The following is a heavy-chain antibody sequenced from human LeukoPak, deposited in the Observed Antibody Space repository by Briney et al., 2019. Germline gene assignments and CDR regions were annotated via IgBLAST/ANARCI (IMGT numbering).Heavy chain of an antibody. Sequence: PGGSLRLSCAASGFTFSSYWMTWVRQAPGKGLEWVANIKQDGSEKYYVGSVRGRFTISRDNAKNSLYLQMNSLRAEDTAVYYCARDRRCSSTSCYYFDYWGQGTLVTVSS. V-gene: IGHV3-7*04. D-gene: IGHD2-2*01. J-gene: IGHJ4*02. CDR1: GFTFSSYW. CDR3: ARDRRCSSTSCYYFDY. CDR2: IKQDGSEK.